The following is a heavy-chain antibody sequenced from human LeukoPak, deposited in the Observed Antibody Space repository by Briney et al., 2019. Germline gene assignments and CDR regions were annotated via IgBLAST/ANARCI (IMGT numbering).Heavy chain of an antibody. D-gene: IGHD2-15*01. Sequence: GGSLRLSCAASGFTFSTYGMTWVRQAPGKGLEWVSSISDSGGSTQSADSVKGRFTISRDNSKNTLYLQMNSLRAEDTAEYYCAKHTHNHGGFFDPGGQGTLVTVSS. V-gene: IGHV3-23*01. CDR3: AKHTHNHGGFFDP. CDR2: ISDSGGST. J-gene: IGHJ5*02. CDR1: GFTFSTYG.